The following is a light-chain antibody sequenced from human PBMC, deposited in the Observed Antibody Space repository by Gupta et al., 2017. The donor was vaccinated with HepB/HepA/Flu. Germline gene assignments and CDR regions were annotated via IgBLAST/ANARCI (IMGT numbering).Light chain of an antibody. Sequence: QSALTQPASVSGSPGQSITISCTGTSSDVGDSNYVSWYQQHPGEAPKLIIYGVNNRPSGVSDRFSGSKSGNTASLTISGRQAEDEADYYCSSYTSSSTMVFGGGTKLTVL. V-gene: IGLV2-14*03. CDR2: GVN. J-gene: IGLJ3*02. CDR1: SSDVGDSNY. CDR3: SSYTSSSTMV.